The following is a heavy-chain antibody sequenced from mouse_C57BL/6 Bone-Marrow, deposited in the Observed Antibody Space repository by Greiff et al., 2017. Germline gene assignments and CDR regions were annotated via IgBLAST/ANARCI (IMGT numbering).Heavy chain of an antibody. V-gene: IGHV1-50*01. J-gene: IGHJ1*03. D-gene: IGHD1-1*01. CDR2: IDPSDSYT. Sequence: QVQLQQSGAELVKPGASVKLSCKASGYTFTSYWMQWVKQRPGQGLEWIGAIDPSDSYTNYNQKFKGKATLTVDTSSSTAYMQLSSLTSEDSAVYYCARLDSDYYGSSYWYFDVWGTGTTVTVSS. CDR1: GYTFTSYW. CDR3: ARLDSDYYGSSYWYFDV.